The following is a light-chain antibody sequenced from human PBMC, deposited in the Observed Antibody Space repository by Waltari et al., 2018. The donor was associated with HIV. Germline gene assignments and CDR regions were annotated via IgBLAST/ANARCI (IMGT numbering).Light chain of an antibody. V-gene: IGLV1-51*01. J-gene: IGLJ3*02. Sequence: QSVLTQPPSVSAAPGQKVTISCSVSSNSGNNFVSWYQHLPGAATKLLFYNNNSRPSGISDGFSGSKSWTSASLGITGLQTGDDADYYFGTWDPRLGSAVFGGGTKLTVL. CDR1: SSNSGNNF. CDR2: NNN. CDR3: GTWDPRLGSAV.